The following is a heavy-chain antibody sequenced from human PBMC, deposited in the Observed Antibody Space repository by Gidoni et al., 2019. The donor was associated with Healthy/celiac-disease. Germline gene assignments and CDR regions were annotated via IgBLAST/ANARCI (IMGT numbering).Heavy chain of an antibody. V-gene: IGHV1-46*01. CDR1: GYTFTSYY. CDR3: ARAESGDKWFGEYNYHY. CDR2: INPSGGST. Sequence: QVQPVQSGAEVMKPGASVQVSCKASGYTFTSYYMHWGRQATGQGLEWMGIINPSGGSTSYAQKFQGRVTMTRDTSTSTVYMELSRLRSEDTAVYYCARAESGDKWFGEYNYHYWGQGTLVTVSS. D-gene: IGHD3-10*01. J-gene: IGHJ4*02.